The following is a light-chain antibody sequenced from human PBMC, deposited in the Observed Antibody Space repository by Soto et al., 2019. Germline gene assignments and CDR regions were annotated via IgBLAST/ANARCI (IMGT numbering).Light chain of an antibody. CDR2: DVS. J-gene: IGLJ1*01. V-gene: IGLV2-14*01. CDR3: SSYTSSSTYV. CDR1: SSDVGGYNY. Sequence: QAALSEPAWVSGSPWQSVAISCTGTSSDVGGYNYVSWYQQHPGKAPKLMIYDVSNRPSGVSNRFSGSKSGNTASLTISGLQAEDEADYYCSSYTSSSTYVFGTGTKVTVL.